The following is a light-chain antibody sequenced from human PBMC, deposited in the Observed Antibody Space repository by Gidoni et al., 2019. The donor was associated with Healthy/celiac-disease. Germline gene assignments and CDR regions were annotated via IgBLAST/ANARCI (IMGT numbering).Light chain of an antibody. CDR2: AAC. CDR1: ESISCF. J-gene: IGKJ1*01. V-gene: IGKV1-39*01. CDR3: QYSYSTRRT. Sequence: DLQMTQSPSSLSASVRDRVTSTCRASESISCFLHWYQQTPGKATKLLIYAACSLQSGVPSRFSSRGAGTDFTPTSSRLQPEDVVTYYRQYSYSTRRTFGQGTKVEIK.